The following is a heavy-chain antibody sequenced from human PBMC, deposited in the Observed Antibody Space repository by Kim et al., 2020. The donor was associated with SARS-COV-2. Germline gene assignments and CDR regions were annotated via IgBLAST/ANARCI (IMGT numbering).Heavy chain of an antibody. CDR3: ARDNSAGSAWWFDP. V-gene: IGHV1-46*01. D-gene: IGHD2-15*01. J-gene: IGHJ5*02. Sequence: AKKFQGRVTMTRDTSTSTAYMELSSLRSDDTAVYYCARDNSAGSAWWFDPWGQGTLVTVSS.